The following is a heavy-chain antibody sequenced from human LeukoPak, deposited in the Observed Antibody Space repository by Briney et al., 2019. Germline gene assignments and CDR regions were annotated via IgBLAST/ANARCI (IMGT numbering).Heavy chain of an antibody. CDR1: GGTFSSYA. Sequence: GASAKVSCKASGGTFSSYAISWVRQAPGQGLEWMGRIIPIFGTANYAQKFQGRVTITTDESTSTAYMELSSLRSEDTAVYYCASGTVLMVYAISYWGQGTLVTVSS. J-gene: IGHJ4*02. D-gene: IGHD2-8*01. CDR2: IIPIFGTA. CDR3: ASGTVLMVYAISY. V-gene: IGHV1-69*05.